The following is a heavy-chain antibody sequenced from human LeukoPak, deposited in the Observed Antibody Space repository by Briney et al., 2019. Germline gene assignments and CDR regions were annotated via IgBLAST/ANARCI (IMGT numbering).Heavy chain of an antibody. J-gene: IGHJ4*02. CDR3: ARGYCSGGSCYGGMYY. V-gene: IGHV1-69*05. Sequence: SVKVSCKASGGTFSSYAISRVRQAPGQGLEWMGRIIPIFGTANYAQKFQGRVTITTDESTSTAYMELSSLRSEDTAVYYCARGYCSGGSCYGGMYYWGQGTLVTVSS. CDR1: GGTFSSYA. D-gene: IGHD2-15*01. CDR2: IIPIFGTA.